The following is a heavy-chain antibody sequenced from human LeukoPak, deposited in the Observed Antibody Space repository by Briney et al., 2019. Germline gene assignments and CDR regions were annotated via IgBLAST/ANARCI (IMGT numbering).Heavy chain of an antibody. D-gene: IGHD4-17*01. CDR2: INGDGSTS. CDR3: ARDEPTVTTGPPVGS. CDR1: GFTFSSYA. J-gene: IGHJ4*02. Sequence: GGSLRLSCAASGFTFSSYAMSWVRQAPGKGLVWVSCINGDGSTSNYADSVKGRSTISRDNAKNTLYLQMHSLRAEDTAVYYCARDEPTVTTGPPVGSWGQGTLVTVSS. V-gene: IGHV3-74*01.